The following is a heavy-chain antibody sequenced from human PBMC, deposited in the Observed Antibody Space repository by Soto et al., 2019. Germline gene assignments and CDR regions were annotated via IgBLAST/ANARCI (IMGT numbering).Heavy chain of an antibody. CDR1: GYTFTTYG. D-gene: IGHD6-6*01. CDR3: ARDDIATRPQYYYGMDV. CDR2: INGYTGNT. Sequence: ASVKVSCKASGYTFTTYGISWVRQASGQGLEWMGWINGYTGNTKYAQRFQGRVTMTRDTSTSIAYMEVRSLRSDDTAVYYCARDDIATRPQYYYGMDVWGQGTTVTVSS. J-gene: IGHJ6*02. V-gene: IGHV1-18*04.